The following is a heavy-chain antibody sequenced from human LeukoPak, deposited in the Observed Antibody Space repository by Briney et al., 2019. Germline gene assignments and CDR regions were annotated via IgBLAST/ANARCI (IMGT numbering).Heavy chain of an antibody. CDR2: IWPDGSIK. CDR1: GFPFSSYG. CDR3: ARHNHGYDWDF. D-gene: IGHD5-12*01. J-gene: IGHJ4*02. V-gene: IGHV3-33*01. Sequence: GGSLRLSCTASGFPFSSYGMHWVRQGPGKGLVWVTAIWPDGSIKYYADSVKGRFTVSRDNSKNTLYLQMNSLRAEDTAVYYCARHNHGYDWDFWGQGTLVTVSS.